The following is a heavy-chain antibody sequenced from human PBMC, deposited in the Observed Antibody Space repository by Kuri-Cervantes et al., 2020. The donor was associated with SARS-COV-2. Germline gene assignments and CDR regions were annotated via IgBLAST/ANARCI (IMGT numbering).Heavy chain of an antibody. V-gene: IGHV2-70*17. Sequence: SGPTLAKPTQPLTLTYSVSGFPLSTSGMCVSWVRQPPGKDLKWLARIDWNDDNFYRTSLKTRLIISKDTSRNQVVLTLTNMDPVDTATYYCALVPTSAWHLDYWGLGTLVTVSS. CDR1: GFPLSTSGMC. CDR2: IDWNDDN. CDR3: ALVPTSAWHLDY. J-gene: IGHJ4*02. D-gene: IGHD6-19*01.